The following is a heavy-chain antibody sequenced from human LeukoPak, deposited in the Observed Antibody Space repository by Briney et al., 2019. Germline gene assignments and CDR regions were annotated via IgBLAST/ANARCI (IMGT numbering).Heavy chain of an antibody. CDR2: IFTSGST. V-gene: IGHV4-4*07. J-gene: IGHJ5*02. CDR3: SRGGANDL. D-gene: IGHD4/OR15-4a*01. CDR1: GXXITSDY. Sequence: SETLXLXXXXSGXXITSDYWSWIRXPAGKGLEWIGRIFTSGSTSYNPSLKSRVTMSLDTSKNQFSLKLSSVTAADTAVYFCSRGGANDLWGQGTLVTVSS.